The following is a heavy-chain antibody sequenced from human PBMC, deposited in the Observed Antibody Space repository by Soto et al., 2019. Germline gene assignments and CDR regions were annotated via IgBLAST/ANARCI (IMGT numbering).Heavy chain of an antibody. V-gene: IGHV3-74*01. CDR3: ARVPLRYFDWLLRGGDYYGMDV. CDR2: INSDGSST. Sequence: GGSLRLSCAASGFTFSSYWMHWVRQAPGKGLVWVSRINSDGSSTSYADSVKGRFTISRDNAKNTLYLQMNSLRAEDTAVYYCARVPLRYFDWLLRGGDYYGMDVWGQGTTVTVSS. CDR1: GFTFSSYW. D-gene: IGHD3-9*01. J-gene: IGHJ6*02.